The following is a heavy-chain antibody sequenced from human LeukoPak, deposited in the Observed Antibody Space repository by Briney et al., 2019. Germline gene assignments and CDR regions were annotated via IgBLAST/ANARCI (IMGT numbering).Heavy chain of an antibody. CDR2: ISGSGGST. Sequence: GGSLRLSCAASGFTFSSYAMSWVRQAPGKGLEWGSAISGSGGSTYHADSVKGRFTISRDNSKNTLYLQMNSLRAEDTAVYYCAKLPPGTVTTRYWGQGTLVTVSS. J-gene: IGHJ4*02. D-gene: IGHD4-17*01. CDR3: AKLPPGTVTTRY. V-gene: IGHV3-23*01. CDR1: GFTFSSYA.